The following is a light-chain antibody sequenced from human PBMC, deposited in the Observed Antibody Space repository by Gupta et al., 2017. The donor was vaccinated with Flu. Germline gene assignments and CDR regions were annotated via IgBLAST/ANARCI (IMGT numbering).Light chain of an antibody. CDR2: GAS. CDR1: QIISTFY. J-gene: IGKJ1*01. Sequence: GTLSLSPGERATLSCRASQIISTFYLAWYQQRPGQAPRLLIYGASSRATGIPDRFSGSGSGTDFTLTISKLEPEDFALYYCHQYGSSPGAFGQGTKVEIK. CDR3: HQYGSSPGA. V-gene: IGKV3-20*01.